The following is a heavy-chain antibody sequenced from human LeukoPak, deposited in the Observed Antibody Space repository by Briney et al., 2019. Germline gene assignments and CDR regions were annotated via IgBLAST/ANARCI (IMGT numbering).Heavy chain of an antibody. CDR2: VYYSGTT. J-gene: IGHJ4*02. Sequence: PSQTLSLTCSVSGGSISLSYYYWGWIRQPPGKALEWIGSVYYSGTTSYNPSLKSRVTISVDMSKNHFSLRLSSVTAADTAMYYCARGTLYSGWSYYFDYWGQGSQVTVSS. CDR1: GGSISLSYYY. CDR3: ARGTLYSGWSYYFDY. V-gene: IGHV4-39*07. D-gene: IGHD6-19*01.